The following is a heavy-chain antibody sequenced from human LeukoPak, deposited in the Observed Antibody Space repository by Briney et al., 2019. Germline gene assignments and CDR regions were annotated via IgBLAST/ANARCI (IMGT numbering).Heavy chain of an antibody. CDR2: IRYDGTDK. Sequence: GGSLRLSCAASGFTFSSYGMHWVRQAPGRGLEWVAFIRYDGTDKYYADSVKGRFTISRDNSKNTLYLQMNSLRAEDTAVYYCAKSIAAACDYWGQGTLVTVSS. J-gene: IGHJ4*02. V-gene: IGHV3-30*02. CDR1: GFTFSSYG. D-gene: IGHD6-13*01. CDR3: AKSIAAACDY.